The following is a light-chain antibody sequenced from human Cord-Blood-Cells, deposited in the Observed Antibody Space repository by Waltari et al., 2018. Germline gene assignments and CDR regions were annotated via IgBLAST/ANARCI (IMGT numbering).Light chain of an antibody. V-gene: IGKV1-39*01. CDR3: QQSYSTPRT. Sequence: DIQMTQSPSSLSASVGDRVTITCRASQSISSYLNWYQQKPGKDPKLLIYAASSLQSGVPSRFSGSGSGTDFTRTISSLQPEDFATYDCQQSYSTPRTFGQGTKVEIK. CDR2: AAS. CDR1: QSISSY. J-gene: IGKJ1*01.